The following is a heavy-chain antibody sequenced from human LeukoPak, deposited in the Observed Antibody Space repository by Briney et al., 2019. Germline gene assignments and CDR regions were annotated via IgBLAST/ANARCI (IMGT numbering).Heavy chain of an antibody. CDR3: AKVVDGDLQLEYFQH. V-gene: IGHV3-23*01. CDR1: GFTFSSYA. CDR2: ISGSGGST. J-gene: IGHJ1*01. Sequence: PGGSLRLSCAASGFTFSSYAMSWVRQAPGKGLEWVSAISGSGGSTYYADSVKGRFTISRDNSKNTLYLQMNSLRAEDTAVYYCAKVVDGDLQLEYFQHWGQGTLVTVSS. D-gene: IGHD4-17*01.